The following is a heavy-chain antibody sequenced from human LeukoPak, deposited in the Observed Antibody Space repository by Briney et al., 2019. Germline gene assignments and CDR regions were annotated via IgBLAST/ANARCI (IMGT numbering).Heavy chain of an antibody. CDR2: IIPIFGTA. CDR1: GGTFSSYA. D-gene: IGHD3-10*01. J-gene: IGHJ4*02. Sequence: SVKVSCKASGGTFSSYAISWVRQAPGQGLEWKGGIIPIFGTANYAQKFQGRVTITADESTSTAYMELSSLRSEDTAVYYCAIFFRLSVRGVFDYWGQGTLVTVSS. CDR3: AIFFRLSVRGVFDY. V-gene: IGHV1-69*13.